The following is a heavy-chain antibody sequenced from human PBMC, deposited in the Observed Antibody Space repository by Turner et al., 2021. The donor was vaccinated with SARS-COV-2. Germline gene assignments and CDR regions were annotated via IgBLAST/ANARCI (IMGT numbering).Heavy chain of an antibody. CDR2: INHRGST. CDR1: GRSFSGYW. CDR3: AKRRGYCDSTGCNYGMDV. D-gene: IGHD2-2*01. Sequence: QVQLQQSGTGLLKPSETLSLTCAVYGRSFSGYWWTWIRQPPGKGLEWIGEINHRGSTNYNPSLKSRVTISVDTSKSQFSLKLSSVTAADTAGYYCAKRRGYCDSTGCNYGMDVWGQGTTVTVSS. V-gene: IGHV4-34*01. J-gene: IGHJ6*02.